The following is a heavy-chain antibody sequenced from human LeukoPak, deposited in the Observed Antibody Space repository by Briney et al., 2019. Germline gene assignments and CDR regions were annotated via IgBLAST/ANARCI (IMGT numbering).Heavy chain of an antibody. Sequence: GGSLRLSCVASGFTFSSYSMNWVRQAPGKGLEWVSYITRSSSAKFYADSVKGRFTISRDNAEDLLYLQMNSLRAEDTAVYYCTRDQEGSDYWGQGTLVTVSS. CDR1: GFTFSSYS. CDR3: TRDQEGSDY. CDR2: ITRSSSAK. J-gene: IGHJ4*02. V-gene: IGHV3-48*01.